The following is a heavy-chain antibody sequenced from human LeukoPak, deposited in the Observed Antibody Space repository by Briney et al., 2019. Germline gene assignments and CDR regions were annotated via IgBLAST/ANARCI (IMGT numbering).Heavy chain of an antibody. J-gene: IGHJ4*02. CDR2: ISGSGNVT. Sequence: GGSLRLSCVGSGFTFAKYAMTWVREAPGKGLEWVSVISGSGNVTYYAESVKGRFTISRDNSKRTLYLQMDSLRAADTAIYYCAKDRAGANWGQGTLVLVSS. CDR1: GFTFAKYA. CDR3: AKDRAGAN. V-gene: IGHV3-23*01.